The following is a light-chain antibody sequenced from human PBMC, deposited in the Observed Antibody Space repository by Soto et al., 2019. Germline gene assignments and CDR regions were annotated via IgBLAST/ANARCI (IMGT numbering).Light chain of an antibody. CDR1: TSNIGSNP. V-gene: IGLV1-44*01. CDR3: AAWDDRLNGPSYV. CDR2: TNN. J-gene: IGLJ1*01. Sequence: QSVLTQPPSVSGTPGQTVTISCSGSTSNIGSNPVNWYQQLPGTAPRLLISTNNQRPSGVPDRFSGSRFGTSAPLAISGLQSEDEADYYCAAWDDRLNGPSYVFGTGTKVTVL.